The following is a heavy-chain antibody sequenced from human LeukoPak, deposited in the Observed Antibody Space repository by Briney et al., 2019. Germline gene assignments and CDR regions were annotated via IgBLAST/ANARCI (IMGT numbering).Heavy chain of an antibody. CDR2: ISHSGST. J-gene: IGHJ1*01. D-gene: IGHD6-13*01. V-gene: IGHV4-34*01. Sequence: SGTLSLTCAVYGGSFSGYYWSWIRQPPGKGLEWIGEISHSGSTNYNPSLKSRVTISVDTSKNQFSLKLSSVTAADTAVYYCARGAKQQLVPRAEYFQHWGQGTLVTVSS. CDR3: ARGAKQQLVPRAEYFQH. CDR1: GGSFSGYY.